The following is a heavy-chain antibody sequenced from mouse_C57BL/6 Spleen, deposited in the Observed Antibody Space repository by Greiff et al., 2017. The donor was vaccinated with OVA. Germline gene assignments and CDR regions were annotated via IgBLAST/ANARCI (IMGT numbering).Heavy chain of an antibody. D-gene: IGHD4-1*01. CDR2: ISDGGSYT. Sequence: EVKLVESGGGLVKPGGSLKLSCAASGFTFSSYAMSWVRQTPEKRLEWVATISDGGSYTYYPDNVKGRFTISRDNAKNNLYLQMSHLKSEDTAMYYCARELTGYYFDYWGQGTTLTVSS. V-gene: IGHV5-4*01. J-gene: IGHJ2*01. CDR1: GFTFSSYA. CDR3: ARELTGYYFDY.